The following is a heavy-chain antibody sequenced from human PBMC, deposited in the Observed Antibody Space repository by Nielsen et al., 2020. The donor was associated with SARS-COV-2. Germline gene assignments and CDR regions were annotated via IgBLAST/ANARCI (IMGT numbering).Heavy chain of an antibody. Sequence: SETLSLTCNVSGDSVSSGVFYWSWIRQPPGKGLEWIGYIYYSGSTYYNPSLESRVTISVDRSKSQFSLRLTSVTAADTAMYFCATGNKIYDDAFDVWGQGAMVTVSS. CDR2: IYYSGST. V-gene: IGHV4-30-4*08. CDR1: GDSVSSGVFY. D-gene: IGHD1/OR15-1a*01. CDR3: ATGNKIYDDAFDV. J-gene: IGHJ3*01.